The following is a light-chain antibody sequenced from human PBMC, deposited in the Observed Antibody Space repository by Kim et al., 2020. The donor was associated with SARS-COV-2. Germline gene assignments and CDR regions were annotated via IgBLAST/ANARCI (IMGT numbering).Light chain of an antibody. V-gene: IGKV3D-15*01. CDR2: GIS. CDR3: QQYNDWPLT. Sequence: EIVMTQSPATLSVSPGERATLSCRASQGVNSNLAWYQQKPGQAPRLLIYGISSRATGISARFSGSGSGTDFALTITSLQSEDSAVYYCQQYNDWPLTFGGGTKVDIK. J-gene: IGKJ4*01. CDR1: QGVNSN.